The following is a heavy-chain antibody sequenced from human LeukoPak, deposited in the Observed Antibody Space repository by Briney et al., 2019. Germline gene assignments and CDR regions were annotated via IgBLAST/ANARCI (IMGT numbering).Heavy chain of an antibody. CDR2: ISGSGGST. CDR1: GGSIRSYY. D-gene: IGHD2-2*01. J-gene: IGHJ4*02. CDR3: AKDPAFLSPRYFDY. Sequence: ETLSLTCTVSGGSIRSYYWSWIRQPPGKGLEWVSAISGSGGSTYYADSVKGRFTISRDNSKNTLYLQMNSLRAEDTAVYYCAKDPAFLSPRYFDYWGQGTLVTVSS. V-gene: IGHV3-23*01.